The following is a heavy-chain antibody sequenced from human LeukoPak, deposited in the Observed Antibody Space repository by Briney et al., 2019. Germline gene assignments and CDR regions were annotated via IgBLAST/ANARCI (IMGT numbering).Heavy chain of an antibody. Sequence: PSETLSLTCTVSGGSISGYYWSWIRQPPGKGLEWIGEINHSGSTNYNPSLKSRVTISVDTSKNQFSLKLSSVTAADTAVYYCARGLTAENSVYYFDYWGQGTLVTVSS. V-gene: IGHV4-34*01. J-gene: IGHJ4*02. CDR1: GGSISGYY. D-gene: IGHD5-18*01. CDR2: INHSGST. CDR3: ARGLTAENSVYYFDY.